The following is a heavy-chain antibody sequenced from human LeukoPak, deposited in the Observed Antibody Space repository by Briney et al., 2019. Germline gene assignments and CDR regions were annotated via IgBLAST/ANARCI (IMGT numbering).Heavy chain of an antibody. CDR3: ASLIAVAAAGMDV. D-gene: IGHD6-19*01. Sequence: SETLSLTCTVSGGSISSSSYYWGWIRQPPGKGLEWIGSIYYSGSTYYNPSLKSRVTISVDTSKNQFSLKLSSVTAADTAVYYCASLIAVAAAGMDVWGQGTTVTVSS. J-gene: IGHJ6*02. CDR1: GGSISSSSYY. CDR2: IYYSGST. V-gene: IGHV4-39*01.